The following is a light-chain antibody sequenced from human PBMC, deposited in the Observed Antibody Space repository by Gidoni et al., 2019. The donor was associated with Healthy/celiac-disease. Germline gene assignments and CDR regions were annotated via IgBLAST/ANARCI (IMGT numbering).Light chain of an antibody. CDR3: QQYNSYSGT. J-gene: IGKJ1*01. CDR1: ESISSW. CDR2: DAS. V-gene: IGKV1-5*01. Sequence: DRQMTQSPSTLSASVRDRVTITCRASESISSWLAWYQQKPGKAPKLLIYDASSLESGVPSRFSGSGSGTEFTLTISSLQADDFATYYCQQYNSYSGTFGQGTKVEIK.